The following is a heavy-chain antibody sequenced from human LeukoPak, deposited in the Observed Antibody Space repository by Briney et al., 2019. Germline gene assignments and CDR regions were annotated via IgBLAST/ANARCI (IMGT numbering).Heavy chain of an antibody. Sequence: SETLSLTCTVSGGSISSSSSYWGWIRQPPGKGLEWIGNIFYSGTTYYNPSLKSRVTISLDTSKNQFSLRLSSVTAADTAFYYCVRLPTGYPNWFDPWDQGTLVTVSS. V-gene: IGHV4-39*01. J-gene: IGHJ5*02. CDR1: GGSISSSSSY. CDR3: VRLPTGYPNWFDP. CDR2: IFYSGTT. D-gene: IGHD3-9*01.